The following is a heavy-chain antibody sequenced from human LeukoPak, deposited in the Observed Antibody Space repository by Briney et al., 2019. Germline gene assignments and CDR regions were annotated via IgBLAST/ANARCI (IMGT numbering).Heavy chain of an antibody. CDR3: ARTTNAYYYYYYIDV. CDR1: GYTFNSAG. CDR2: INAYNDNT. J-gene: IGHJ6*03. V-gene: IGHV1-18*01. D-gene: IGHD1-14*01. Sequence: GASVKVSCKASGYTFNSAGISWVRRAPGQGLEWMGWINAYNDNTKYAEKLQGRVTMTTDTSTSTAYMELRSLRSDDTAVYHCARTTNAYYYYYYIDVWGKGTTVIVSS.